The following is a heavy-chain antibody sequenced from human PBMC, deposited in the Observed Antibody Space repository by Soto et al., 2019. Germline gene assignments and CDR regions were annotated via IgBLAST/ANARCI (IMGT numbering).Heavy chain of an antibody. V-gene: IGHV3-33*01. Sequence: PGESLKISCAASGFTFSSYGMHWVRQAPGKGLEWVAVIWYDGSNKYYADSVKGRFTISRDNSKNTLYLQMNSLRAEDTAVYYCARFPGYGSGSYPFDYWGQGTLVTVPS. CDR1: GFTFSSYG. D-gene: IGHD3-10*01. J-gene: IGHJ4*02. CDR3: ARFPGYGSGSYPFDY. CDR2: IWYDGSNK.